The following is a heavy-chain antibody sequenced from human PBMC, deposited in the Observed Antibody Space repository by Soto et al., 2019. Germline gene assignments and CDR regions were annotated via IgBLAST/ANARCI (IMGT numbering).Heavy chain of an antibody. CDR1: GFTFSDYY. CDR2: ISSSGSTI. J-gene: IGHJ4*02. CDR3: AKGKDPTSSAPLRPSDY. D-gene: IGHD4-17*01. Sequence: GGSLRLSCAASGFTFSDYYMSWIRQAPGKGLEWVSCISSSGSTIYYADSVKGRFTISRDNAKNTLFLHMNSLSAEDTAVYFCAKGKDPTSSAPLRPSDYWGPGTLVTVSS. V-gene: IGHV3-11*01.